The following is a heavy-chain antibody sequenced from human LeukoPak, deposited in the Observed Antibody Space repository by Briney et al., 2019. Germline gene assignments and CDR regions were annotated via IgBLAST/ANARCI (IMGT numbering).Heavy chain of an antibody. CDR2: IIPIFGTA. CDR1: GGTFSSYA. Sequence: ASVKVSCKASGGTFSSYAISWVRQAPGQGLEWMGGIIPIFGTANYAQKFQGRVTITTDESTSTAYMELSSLRSEDTAAYYCARDRYSSSWYDYWGQGTLVTVSS. V-gene: IGHV1-69*05. J-gene: IGHJ4*02. D-gene: IGHD6-13*01. CDR3: ARDRYSSSWYDY.